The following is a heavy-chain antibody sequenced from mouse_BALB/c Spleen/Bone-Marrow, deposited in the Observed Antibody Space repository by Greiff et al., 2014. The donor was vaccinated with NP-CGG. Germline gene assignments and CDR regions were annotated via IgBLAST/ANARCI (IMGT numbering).Heavy chain of an antibody. V-gene: IGHV1-18*01. CDR1: GYSFAGYT. CDR2: INPYNGGT. Sequence: EVKLMESGPELVKPGASMKISCKASGYSFAGYTMNWVKQRHGKNLEWIGLINPYNGGTSHNQKFKGKATLTVDKSSSTAYMELLSLTSEDSAVYYCARGNRGFAYWGQGTLVTVSA. J-gene: IGHJ3*01. D-gene: IGHD2-14*01. CDR3: ARGNRGFAY.